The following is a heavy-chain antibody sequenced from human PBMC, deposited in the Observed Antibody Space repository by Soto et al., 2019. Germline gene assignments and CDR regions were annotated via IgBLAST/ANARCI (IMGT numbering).Heavy chain of an antibody. D-gene: IGHD5-12*01. CDR3: AKEMWLMGSPLYFDY. J-gene: IGHJ4*02. CDR1: GFTFSSYA. V-gene: IGHV3-23*01. CDR2: ISGSGGST. Sequence: PGGSLRLSCAASGFTFSSYAMSWVRQAPGKGLEWVSAISGSGGSTYYADSVKGRSTISRDNSKNTLYLQMNSLRAEATAVYYCAKEMWLMGSPLYFDYWGQGTLVTVSS.